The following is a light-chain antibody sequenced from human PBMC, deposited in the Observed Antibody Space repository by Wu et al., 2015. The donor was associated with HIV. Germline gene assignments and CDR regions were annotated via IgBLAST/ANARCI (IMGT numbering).Light chain of an antibody. CDR2: GAS. Sequence: EIVLTQSPGTLSLSPGERATLSCRASQNVSSSYLAWYQQKPGQAPRLFIYGASSRATGIPDRFSGSGSGTDFTLTINRLEPEDFAVYYCQQYNNWPETFGQGTKVEIK. J-gene: IGKJ1*01. V-gene: IGKV3-20*01. CDR3: QQYNNWPET. CDR1: QNVSSSY.